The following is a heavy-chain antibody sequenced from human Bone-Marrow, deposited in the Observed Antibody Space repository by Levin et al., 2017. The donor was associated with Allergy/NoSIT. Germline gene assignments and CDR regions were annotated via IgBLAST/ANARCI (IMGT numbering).Heavy chain of an antibody. V-gene: IGHV1-18*01. CDR2: ISKNGNA. D-gene: IGHD3-22*01. CDR3: ARVDYFDSNGYFHYFDY. J-gene: IGHJ4*02. Sequence: RASVKVSCTTSGFTFTSYGIGWVRQAPGQGLESLGWISKNGNAKYTQNFQARVIMTTDTSTSTAYMELKSLRSDDTAVYFCARVDYFDSNGYFHYFDYWGPGTLVSVSS. CDR1: GFTFTSYG.